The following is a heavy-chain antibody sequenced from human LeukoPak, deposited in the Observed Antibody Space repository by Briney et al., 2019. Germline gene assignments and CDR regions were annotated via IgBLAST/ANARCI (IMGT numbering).Heavy chain of an antibody. J-gene: IGHJ4*02. V-gene: IGHV1-46*01. CDR2: INPSGGST. CDR1: GYTFTSYY. CDR3: ARALLWFGEPSHIDY. Sequence: ASVKVSCKASGYTFTSYYMHWVRQAPGQGLEWMGIINPSGGSTSYVEKFHGRVTMTRDTSASTVFMELSSLRSEDTAVYYCARALLWFGEPSHIDYWGQGTLVTASS. D-gene: IGHD3-10*01.